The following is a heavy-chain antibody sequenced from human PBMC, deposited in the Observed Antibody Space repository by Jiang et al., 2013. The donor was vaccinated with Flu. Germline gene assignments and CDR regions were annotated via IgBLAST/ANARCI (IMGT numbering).Heavy chain of an antibody. CDR2: INAGNGNT. CDR3: ARVFGSGGYYYYYMDV. D-gene: IGHD3-3*01. Sequence: GAEVKKPGASVKVSCKASGYTFTSYAMHWVRQAPGQRLEWMGWINAGNGNTKYSQKFQGRVTITRDTSASTAYMELSSLRSEDTAVYYCARVFGSGGYYYYYMDVWGKGPRSPSP. J-gene: IGHJ6*03. V-gene: IGHV1-3*01. CDR1: GYTFTSYA.